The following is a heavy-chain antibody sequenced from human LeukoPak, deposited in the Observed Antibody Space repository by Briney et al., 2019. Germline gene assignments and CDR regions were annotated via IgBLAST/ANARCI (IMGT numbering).Heavy chain of an antibody. CDR1: GDSPSFYY. CDR3: ARDYGGDRTFDY. V-gene: IGHV4-4*07. Sequence: SETLSLTCTISGDSPSFYYWSWIRQPAGKGLEWIGRIYTSGSTNYNPSLKSRVTMSVDTSKNQFSLKLSSVTAADTAVYYCARDYGGDRTFDYWGQGTLVTVSS. CDR2: IYTSGST. J-gene: IGHJ4*02. D-gene: IGHD4-23*01.